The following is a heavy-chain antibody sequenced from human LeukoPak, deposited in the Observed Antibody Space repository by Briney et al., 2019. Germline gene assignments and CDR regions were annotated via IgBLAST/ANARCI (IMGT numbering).Heavy chain of an antibody. J-gene: IGHJ4*02. D-gene: IGHD5-18*01. CDR1: GYSFTSYW. Sequence: PGESLKISCKGSGYSFTSYWIGWVRQMPGKGLEWMGIIYPGDSDTRYSLSFQGQVTISADKSISTAYLQWSSLKASDTAMYYCARRSGRGGYSYGSPIDYWGQGTLVTVSS. CDR3: ARRSGRGGYSYGSPIDY. V-gene: IGHV5-51*01. CDR2: IYPGDSDT.